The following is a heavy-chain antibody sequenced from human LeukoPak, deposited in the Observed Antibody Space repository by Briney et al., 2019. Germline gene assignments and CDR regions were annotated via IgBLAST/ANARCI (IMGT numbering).Heavy chain of an antibody. CDR1: GFTFSSYG. CDR2: IRYDGSNK. D-gene: IGHD5-12*01. Sequence: GGSLGLSCAASGFTFSSYGMHWVRQAPGKGLEWVAFIRYDGSNKYYADSVKGRFTISRDNSKNTLYLQMNSLRAEDTAVYYCAKDYMFYSGYDSYYFDYWGQGTLVTVSS. CDR3: AKDYMFYSGYDSYYFDY. J-gene: IGHJ4*02. V-gene: IGHV3-30*02.